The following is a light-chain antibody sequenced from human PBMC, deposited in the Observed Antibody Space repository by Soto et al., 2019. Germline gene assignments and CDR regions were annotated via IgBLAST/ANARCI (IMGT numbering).Light chain of an antibody. Sequence: IVLTQSPATLCFSPGERANLSCRASQFIDSYLALSRQIPGQAPRLLLYGASTRVTGVPARFSGSGSGTEFTLTIRSLKSADVAVYFCQQYYSPPWTFGQGTKVDIK. J-gene: IGKJ1*01. CDR1: QFIDSY. CDR2: GAS. CDR3: QQYYSPPWT. V-gene: IGKV3-15*01.